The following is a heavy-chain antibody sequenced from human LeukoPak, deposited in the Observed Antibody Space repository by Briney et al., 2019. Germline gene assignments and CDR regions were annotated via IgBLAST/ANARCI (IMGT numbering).Heavy chain of an antibody. CDR3: ALSPQQDGDLDRTDY. D-gene: IGHD4-17*01. Sequence: ASVKVSCKASGYTFTSYDINWVRQATGQGLEWMGVVNPLDGSTNYAQKFQVRATMTRDPSTSIVYMYLSSLRSEDTAVYYCALSPQQDGDLDRTDYWGQGTLVTVSS. CDR2: VNPLDGST. CDR1: GYTFTSYD. J-gene: IGHJ4*02. V-gene: IGHV1-46*01.